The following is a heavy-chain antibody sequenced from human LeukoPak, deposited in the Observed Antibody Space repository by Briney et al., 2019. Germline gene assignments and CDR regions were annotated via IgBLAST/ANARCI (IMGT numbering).Heavy chain of an antibody. CDR3: ARDWHPWGYFDY. V-gene: IGHV3-21*01. D-gene: IGHD1-26*01. J-gene: IGHJ4*02. CDR2: ISSSSSYI. CDR1: GFTFSSYS. Sequence: GGSLRLSCAASGFTFSSYSMNWVRQAPGKGLEWVSSISSSSSYIYYADSVKGRFTISRDNAKNSLYLQMNSLRAEDTAVYYCARDWHPWGYFDYWGQGTLVTVSS.